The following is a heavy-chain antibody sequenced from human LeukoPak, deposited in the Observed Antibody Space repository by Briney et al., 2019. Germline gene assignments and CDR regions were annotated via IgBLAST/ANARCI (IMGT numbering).Heavy chain of an antibody. CDR3: ARARYYYDSSGYYFDY. V-gene: IGHV3-48*02. CDR1: GFTFRSYS. Sequence: GGSLRLSCAASGFTFRSYSMNWVRQAPGKGLEWVSYISSSSSTIYYADSVKGRFTISRDNAKDSLYVQMNSLRDEDTAVYFCARARYYYDSSGYYFDYWGQGTLVTVSS. D-gene: IGHD3-22*01. J-gene: IGHJ4*02. CDR2: ISSSSSTI.